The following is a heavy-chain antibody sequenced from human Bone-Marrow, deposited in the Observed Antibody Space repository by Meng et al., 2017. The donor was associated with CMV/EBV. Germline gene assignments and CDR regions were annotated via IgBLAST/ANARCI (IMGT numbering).Heavy chain of an antibody. D-gene: IGHD3-3*01. Sequence: SVKVSCKASGGTFSSYAISWVRQAPGQGLEWMGGIIPILGIANYAQKFQGRVTITADKSTSTAYMELSRLRSDDTAVYYCARVAVLRFLEWLLSPFDYWGQGTLVTVSS. CDR3: ARVAVLRFLEWLLSPFDY. CDR2: IIPILGIA. V-gene: IGHV1-69*10. CDR1: GGTFSSYA. J-gene: IGHJ4*02.